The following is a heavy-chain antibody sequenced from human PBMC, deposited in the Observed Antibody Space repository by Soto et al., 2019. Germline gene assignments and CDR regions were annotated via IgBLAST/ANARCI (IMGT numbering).Heavy chain of an antibody. J-gene: IGHJ4*02. CDR1: GCRFTSYH. CDR3: ARSHDSSGYSFFDY. V-gene: IGHV1-46*01. Sequence: QVQLVQSGAEVKKPGASVKLSSKASGCRFTSYHMHWVRQAPGQGLEWMGIINPSGGSSKYAQKFLDRVTMTRDTSTSTVYMDLSSLKSEDTAVYYCARSHDSSGYSFFDYWGQGTLVTVSS. CDR2: INPSGGSS. D-gene: IGHD3-22*01.